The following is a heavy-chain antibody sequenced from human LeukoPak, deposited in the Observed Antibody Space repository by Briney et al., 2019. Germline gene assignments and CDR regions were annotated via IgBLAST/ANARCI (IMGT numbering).Heavy chain of an antibody. CDR2: IYHSGST. V-gene: IGHV4-38-2*02. CDR3: ARERRSSSPYYYYYMDV. D-gene: IGHD6-6*01. CDR1: GYFISSGYY. Sequence: SETLSLTCTVSGYFISSGYYWGWIRQPPGKGLEWVGSIYHSGSTYYNPSLKSRVTISVDTSKNQFSLKLSSVTAAYTAVYYCARERRSSSPYYYYYMDVWGKGTTVTVSS. J-gene: IGHJ6*03.